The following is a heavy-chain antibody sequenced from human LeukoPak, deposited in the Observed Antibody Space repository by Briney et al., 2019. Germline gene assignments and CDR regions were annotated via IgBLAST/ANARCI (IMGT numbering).Heavy chain of an antibody. D-gene: IGHD2-2*01. J-gene: IGHJ4*02. CDR3: ARNLPAAMLGYFDY. Sequence: PGGSLRLSCAASGFTFNNYNMNWVRQNPGKGLEGVSSITRDSIYTFYADSVRGRFTISRDNAKNSLYLQMNSLRAEDTAVYYCARNLPAAMLGYFDYWGQGTLVTVSS. V-gene: IGHV3-21*01. CDR1: GFTFNNYN. CDR2: ITRDSIYT.